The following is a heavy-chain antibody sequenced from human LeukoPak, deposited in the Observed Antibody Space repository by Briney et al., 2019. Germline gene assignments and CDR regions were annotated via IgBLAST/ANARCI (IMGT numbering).Heavy chain of an antibody. D-gene: IGHD5-24*01. CDR3: ARDAGDGYNDPYYYYGMDV. CDR2: IYSGGRT. Sequence: GGSLRLSCAASGFTVSSNYMSWVRQAPGKGLEWVSVIYSGGRTYYADSVKGRFTISRDNSKNTLYLQMNSLRAEDTAVYYCARDAGDGYNDPYYYYGMDVWGQGTTVTVSS. J-gene: IGHJ6*02. V-gene: IGHV3-66*01. CDR1: GFTVSSNY.